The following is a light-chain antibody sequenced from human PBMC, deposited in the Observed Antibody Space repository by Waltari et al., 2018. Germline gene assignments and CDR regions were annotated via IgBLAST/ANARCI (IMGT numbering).Light chain of an antibody. CDR3: HQYNNWPPYT. J-gene: IGKJ2*01. CDR2: GAS. CDR1: QNVNSN. Sequence: EVVMMQSPATLSVSPGERATLSCRASQNVNSNVAWYQQKPGQAPRLLIYGASSTATGIPARFSGSGSGTEFTLTISSLQSEDFAVYYCHQYNNWPPYTFGQGTKLEIK. V-gene: IGKV3-15*01.